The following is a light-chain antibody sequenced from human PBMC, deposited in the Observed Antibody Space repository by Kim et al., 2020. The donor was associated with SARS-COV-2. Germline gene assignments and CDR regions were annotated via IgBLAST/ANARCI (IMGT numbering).Light chain of an antibody. Sequence: SVSPGERATLSCRASPSIATYLAWYQQRPGQAPRLLIYDASNRATGTPARISGSGSGTDFTLTISSLEPEDFAVYYCQQRSNWPLTFGGGTKVEI. V-gene: IGKV3-11*01. CDR2: DAS. J-gene: IGKJ4*01. CDR3: QQRSNWPLT. CDR1: PSIATY.